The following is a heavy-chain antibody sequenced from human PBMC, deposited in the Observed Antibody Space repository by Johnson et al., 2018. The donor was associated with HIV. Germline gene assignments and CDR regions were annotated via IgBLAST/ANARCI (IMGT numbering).Heavy chain of an antibody. Sequence: QVQLVESGGGLVKPGGSLRLSCAASGFTFSDYYMSWIRQAPGKGLEWVSYISSSGSTIYYADSVKGRFTISRDNAKNSLYLQMNSLRAEDTAVYYCAIPDASAWDRIGYYHGEAFDIWGQGTMVTVSS. CDR2: ISSSGSTI. CDR3: AIPDASAWDRIGYYHGEAFDI. CDR1: GFTFSDYY. V-gene: IGHV3-11*04. D-gene: IGHD3-22*01. J-gene: IGHJ3*02.